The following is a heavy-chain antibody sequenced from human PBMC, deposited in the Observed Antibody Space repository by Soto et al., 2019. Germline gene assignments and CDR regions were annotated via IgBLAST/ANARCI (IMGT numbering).Heavy chain of an antibody. CDR3: ARRLPTAIRGANYYSYGMDV. CDR1: GFVFSTYS. CDR2: ISSTSGTI. D-gene: IGHD1-1*01. J-gene: IGHJ6*02. Sequence: GGSLRLSCEASGFVFSTYSMNWVRQAPGKGLEWISYISSTSGTIYYADSVKGRFTIFRDNAKNSLFLQMNGLRDDDTAVYYSARRLPTAIRGANYYSYGMDVWGQGSTVTVSS. V-gene: IGHV3-48*02.